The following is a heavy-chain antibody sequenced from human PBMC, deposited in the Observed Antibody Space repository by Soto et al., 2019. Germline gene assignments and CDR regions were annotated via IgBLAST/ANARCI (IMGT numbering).Heavy chain of an antibody. Sequence: QVQVVQSGAEVKRPGSSVKVSCTASGGTFSNHAINWVRQAPGQGLEWMGVIIPIFGTTDYAQEFQGRVSLTADESTTTAYMELSSLRSEDTAMYYCATDQTREGTYDGNSLNYWGQGTLLTVSS. CDR1: GGTFSNHA. V-gene: IGHV1-69*12. CDR2: IIPIFGTT. CDR3: ATDQTREGTYDGNSLNY. J-gene: IGHJ4*02. D-gene: IGHD5-12*01.